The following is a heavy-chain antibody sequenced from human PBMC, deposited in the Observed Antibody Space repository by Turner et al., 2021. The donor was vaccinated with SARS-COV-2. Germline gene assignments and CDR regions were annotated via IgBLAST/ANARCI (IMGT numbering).Heavy chain of an antibody. CDR2: ILYDVSNK. Sequence: QVQLVESGGGVVQPGRSLRLSCAASGFTFSSYGMHWVRQAPGKGLEWVAVILYDVSNKYYADSVKGRFTISRDNSKNTLYLQMNSLRAEDTAVYYCARDHYYDSSGYTLDAFDIWGQGTMVTISS. J-gene: IGHJ3*02. V-gene: IGHV3-33*01. CDR3: ARDHYYDSSGYTLDAFDI. D-gene: IGHD3-22*01. CDR1: GFTFSSYG.